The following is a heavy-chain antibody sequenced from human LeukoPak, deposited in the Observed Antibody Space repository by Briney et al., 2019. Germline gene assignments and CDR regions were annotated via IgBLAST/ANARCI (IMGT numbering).Heavy chain of an antibody. CDR2: INPNSGGT. Sequence: ASVKVSCKASGYTFTGYYMHWVRQAPGQGLEWMGWINPNSGGTNYAQKFPGRVTMTRDTSISTAYMELSRLRSDDTAVYYCARVLSPFYDYVWGSYRYTGPYFDYWGQGTLVTVSS. CDR1: GYTFTGYY. D-gene: IGHD3-16*02. V-gene: IGHV1-2*02. J-gene: IGHJ4*02. CDR3: ARVLSPFYDYVWGSYRYTGPYFDY.